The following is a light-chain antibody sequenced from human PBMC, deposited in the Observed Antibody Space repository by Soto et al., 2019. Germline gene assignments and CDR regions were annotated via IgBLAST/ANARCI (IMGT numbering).Light chain of an antibody. CDR2: GAS. J-gene: IGKJ1*01. CDR1: RTVHSN. CDR3: QQYGSSPQT. V-gene: IGKV3-20*01. Sequence: EIVMTQSPATVSVSPGDRVTLSCRASRTVHSNVAWYQHKVGQAPRLLIYGASSRATGIPDRFSGSGSGTDFTLTISRLGPEDFAVYYCQQYGSSPQTFGQGTKVDIK.